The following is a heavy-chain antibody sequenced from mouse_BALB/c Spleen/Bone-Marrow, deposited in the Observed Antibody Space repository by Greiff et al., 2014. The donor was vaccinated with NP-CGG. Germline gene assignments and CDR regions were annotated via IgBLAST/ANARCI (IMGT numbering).Heavy chain of an antibody. Sequence: EVMLVESGGGLVQPGGSLNLACVASGFDFGRYWMSWARQAPGKGLEWIGEINPGSSTINYSPSLKDKFIMSRDNAKNTLYLQMRKVRSEDTALYYCARRGYYGHHDNWGQGTTLTVSS. D-gene: IGHD1-2*01. V-gene: IGHV4-2*02. CDR3: ARRGYYGHHDN. CDR2: INPGSSTI. CDR1: GFDFGRYW. J-gene: IGHJ2*01.